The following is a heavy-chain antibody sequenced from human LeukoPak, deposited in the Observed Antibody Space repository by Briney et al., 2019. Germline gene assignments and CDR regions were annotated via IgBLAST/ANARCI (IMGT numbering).Heavy chain of an antibody. CDR1: EFTFNTYA. J-gene: IGHJ3*02. CDR2: IGSSGSST. Sequence: GGSLRLSCAVSEFTFNTYAMSWVRQAPGKGLAWVSAIGSSGSSTYYADSVKGRFTISRDNSKNTLYLQMNSLRAEDTAVYYCAKYISPFSGSHDAFDIWGQGTMVTVSS. V-gene: IGHV3-23*01. D-gene: IGHD1-26*01. CDR3: AKYISPFSGSHDAFDI.